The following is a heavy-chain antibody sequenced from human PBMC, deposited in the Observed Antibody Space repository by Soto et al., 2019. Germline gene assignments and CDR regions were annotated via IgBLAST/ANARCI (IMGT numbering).Heavy chain of an antibody. CDR1: GFTFSSYA. CDR2: IWYDGSNK. CDR3: ARATPNRSSSWYYGYYYYGMDV. Sequence: PGGSLRLSCAASGFTFSSYAMSWVRQAPGKGLEWVAVIWYDGSNKYYADSVKGRFTISRDNSKNTLYLQMNSLRAEDTAVYYCARATPNRSSSWYYGYYYYGMDVWGQGTTVTVSS. V-gene: IGHV3-33*08. J-gene: IGHJ6*02. D-gene: IGHD6-13*01.